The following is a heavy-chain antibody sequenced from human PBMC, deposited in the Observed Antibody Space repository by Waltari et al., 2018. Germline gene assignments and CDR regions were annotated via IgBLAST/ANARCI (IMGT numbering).Heavy chain of an antibody. CDR1: GFTFSSYA. CDR2: ISYDGSNK. CDR3: ASGVPDV. D-gene: IGHD3-16*01. Sequence: QVQLVESGGGVVQPGRSLRLSCAASGFTFSSYAMHWVRQAPGKGLEWVAVISYDGSNKYYADSVKGRFTISRDNSKNTLYLQMNSLRAEDTAVYYCASGVPDVWGQGTTVTVSS. J-gene: IGHJ6*02. V-gene: IGHV3-30-3*01.